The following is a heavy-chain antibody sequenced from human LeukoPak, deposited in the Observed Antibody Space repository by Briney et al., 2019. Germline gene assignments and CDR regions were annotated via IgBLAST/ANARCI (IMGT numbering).Heavy chain of an antibody. J-gene: IGHJ4*02. CDR3: ARDQGDYTNYAYY. Sequence: GGSLRLSCVASGFTFSDYWMTWVRQAPGKGLEWVANIQQHGSEEYYVDSVRGRFTISRDNAKNSLYLQMNSLRAEDTAVYYCARDQGDYTNYAYYWGQGTLVTVSS. D-gene: IGHD4-11*01. CDR1: GFTFSDYW. V-gene: IGHV3-7*01. CDR2: IQQHGSEE.